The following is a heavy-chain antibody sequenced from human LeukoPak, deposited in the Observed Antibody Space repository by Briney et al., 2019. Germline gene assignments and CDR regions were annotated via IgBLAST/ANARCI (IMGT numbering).Heavy chain of an antibody. V-gene: IGHV3-23*01. D-gene: IGHD3-22*01. CDR3: ARVLHKRNYDSSTYYGY. CDR1: GFTFSSYA. Sequence: GGSLRLSCAASGFTFSSYAMSWVRQAPGKGLEWVSAISGSGGSTYYADSVKGRFTISRDNSKNTLYLQMNSLRAEDTAVYYCARVLHKRNYDSSTYYGYWGQGTLVTVSP. J-gene: IGHJ4*02. CDR2: ISGSGGST.